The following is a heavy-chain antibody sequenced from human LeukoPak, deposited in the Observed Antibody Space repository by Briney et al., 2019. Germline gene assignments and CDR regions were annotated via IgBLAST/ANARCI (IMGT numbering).Heavy chain of an antibody. CDR2: IYISGST. V-gene: IGHV4-61*02. D-gene: IGHD4-17*01. Sequence: SETLSLTCTVSGGSFSSGLYYWTWIRQPAGKGLEWIGRIYISGSTNYNPSLKSRVTISRDTSKNEFSLKLSSVTAADTAVYYCARSDGDYGLFFWFDPWGQGTLVTVSS. J-gene: IGHJ5*02. CDR3: ARSDGDYGLFFWFDP. CDR1: GGSFSSGLYY.